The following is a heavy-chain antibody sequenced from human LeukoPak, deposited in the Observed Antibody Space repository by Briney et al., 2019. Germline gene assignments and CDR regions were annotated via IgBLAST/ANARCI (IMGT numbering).Heavy chain of an antibody. D-gene: IGHD1-7*01. CDR2: IKQDGSEK. J-gene: IGHJ4*02. Sequence: QSGGSLRLSCAASGFTFSNYWMNWVRQAPGKGLEWVANIKQDGSEKNFVDSVKGRFTISRDNAKNSLYLQMNSLRPEDTAVYYCASTNSLDYWGQGALVTVSS. CDR3: ASTNSLDY. V-gene: IGHV3-7*01. CDR1: GFTFSNYW.